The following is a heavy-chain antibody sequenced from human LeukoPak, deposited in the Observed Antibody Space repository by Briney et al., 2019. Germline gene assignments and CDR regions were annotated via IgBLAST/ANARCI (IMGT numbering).Heavy chain of an antibody. V-gene: IGHV3-7*03. CDR2: IKQDRSEK. CDR3: ARRAGAYSHPYDY. D-gene: IGHD4/OR15-4a*01. J-gene: IGHJ4*02. CDR1: GFTFTKYW. Sequence: GGSLRLSCAASGFTFTKYWMSWVRQAPGKGLELVANIKQDRSEKYYVDSVKGRFTISRDNSKNTLYLQMNSLRAEDTAVYYCARRAGAYSHPYDYWGQGTLVTVSS.